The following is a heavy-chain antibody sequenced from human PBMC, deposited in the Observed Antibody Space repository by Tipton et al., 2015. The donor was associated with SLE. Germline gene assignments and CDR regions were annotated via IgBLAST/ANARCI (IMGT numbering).Heavy chain of an antibody. D-gene: IGHD3-3*01. CDR1: GGSISSGGYY. Sequence: TLSLTCTVSGGSISSGGYYWSWIRQHPGKGLEWIGEINHSGSTNYNPSLKSRVTISVDTSKNQFSLKLSSVTAADTAVYYCARKKVLRFLEWLPRDAFDIWGQGTMVTVSS. CDR2: INHSGST. J-gene: IGHJ3*02. CDR3: ARKKVLRFLEWLPRDAFDI. V-gene: IGHV4-31*03.